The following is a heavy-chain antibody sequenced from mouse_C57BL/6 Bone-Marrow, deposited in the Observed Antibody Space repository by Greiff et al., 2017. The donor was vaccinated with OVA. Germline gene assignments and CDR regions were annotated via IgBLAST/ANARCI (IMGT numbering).Heavy chain of an antibody. J-gene: IGHJ1*03. Sequence: EVMLVESGGGLVQPKGSLKLSCAASGFSFNTYAMNWVRQAPGKGLEWVARIRSKSNNYATYYADSVKDRFTISRNDSESMLYLQMNNLKTEDTAVYYGVRRDIYWYFDVWGTGTTVTVSS. CDR1: GFSFNTYA. CDR3: VRRDIYWYFDV. V-gene: IGHV10-1*01. CDR2: IRSKSNNYAT.